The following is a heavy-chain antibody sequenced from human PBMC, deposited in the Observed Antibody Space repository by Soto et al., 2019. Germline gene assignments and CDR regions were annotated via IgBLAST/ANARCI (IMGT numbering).Heavy chain of an antibody. V-gene: IGHV4-4*02. D-gene: IGHD4-17*01. CDR1: GGSMSSSNW. CDR3: ARSEATVLDN. Sequence: QVQLQESGPGLVKPSGTLSLTCTVSGGSMSSSNWWNWVRQPPGKGLEWIGEAHHSGRTHYNPSLKSRVTISVDKSKSGFSLKLRSATAADTAVYYCARSEATVLDNWGQGTLVTVSS. J-gene: IGHJ4*02. CDR2: AHHSGRT.